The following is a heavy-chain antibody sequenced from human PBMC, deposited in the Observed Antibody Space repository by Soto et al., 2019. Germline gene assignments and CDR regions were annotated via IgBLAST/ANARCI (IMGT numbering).Heavy chain of an antibody. Sequence: PSETMSIASTVSGDSISSSRYYWSWIRQPPGKGLEWIGYIYYRGNTDYNPSLKSRVTISPDTPKNQFSLKLSSVTAADTAVYYCARHPGYYDILTGYTTYYFDYWGQGILVTVSS. CDR1: GDSISSSRYY. D-gene: IGHD3-9*01. CDR3: ARHPGYYDILTGYTTYYFDY. CDR2: IYYRGNT. J-gene: IGHJ4*02. V-gene: IGHV4-61*05.